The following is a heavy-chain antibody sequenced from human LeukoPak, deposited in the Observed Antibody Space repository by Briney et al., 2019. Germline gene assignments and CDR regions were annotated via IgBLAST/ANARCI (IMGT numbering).Heavy chain of an antibody. V-gene: IGHV4-38-2*01. Sequence: SETLSLTCAVSGYSISSGYYWGWIRQPPGKGVEWIGSIYHSGSTYYNPSLKSRFTISVDTSKNQFSLKLSSVTAADTAVYYCARLTVVAEYFQHWGQGTLVTVSS. CDR2: IYHSGST. CDR1: GYSISSGYY. CDR3: ARLTVVAEYFQH. J-gene: IGHJ1*01. D-gene: IGHD4-23*01.